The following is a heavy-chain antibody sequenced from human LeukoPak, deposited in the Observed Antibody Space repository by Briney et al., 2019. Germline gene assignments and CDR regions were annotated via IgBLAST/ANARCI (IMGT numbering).Heavy chain of an antibody. CDR3: ARVRLRNTSGGLSWFDP. CDR2: IYHSGNT. CDR1: GGSISSSNC. Sequence: SETLSLTCAVSGGSISSSNCWSWVRQPPGKGLEWIGSIYHSGNTYYNPSLKSRVTISVDTSKNQFSLNLSSVTAADTAVYYCARVRLRNTSGGLSWFDPWGQGTLVTVSS. J-gene: IGHJ5*02. D-gene: IGHD1/OR15-1a*01. V-gene: IGHV4-4*02.